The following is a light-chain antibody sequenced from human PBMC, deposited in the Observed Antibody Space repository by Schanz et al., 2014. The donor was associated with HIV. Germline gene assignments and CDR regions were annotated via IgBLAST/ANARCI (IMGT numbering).Light chain of an antibody. Sequence: EVILTQSPGTLSLSPGERATLSCRASQSVTSGYLAWYQQRPGRAPRLLIYGTSNRATGIPDRFSGSGSGTEFTLTISSLQSADFAVYYCQQYGSSFGPGTKVEIK. CDR2: GTS. V-gene: IGKV3-20*01. J-gene: IGKJ3*01. CDR1: QSVTSGY. CDR3: QQYGSS.